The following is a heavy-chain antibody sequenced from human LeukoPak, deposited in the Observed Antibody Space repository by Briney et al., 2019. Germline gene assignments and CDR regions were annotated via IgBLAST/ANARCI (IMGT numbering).Heavy chain of an antibody. CDR2: ISFDGSYK. CDR1: GFTISGDA. V-gene: IGHV3-30*04. Sequence: TGESLRLSCTASGFTISGDAMHWVRQAPGKGLQWVAHISFDGSYKYYADSVKGRFTISRDNSKNTLYLQMNSLRTDDTALFYCARETLDALDLWGPGTLVTVSS. CDR3: ARETLDALDL. J-gene: IGHJ3*01.